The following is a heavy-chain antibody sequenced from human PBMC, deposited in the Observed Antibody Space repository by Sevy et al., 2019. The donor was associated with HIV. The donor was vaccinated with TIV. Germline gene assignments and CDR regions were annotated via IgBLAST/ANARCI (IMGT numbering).Heavy chain of an antibody. D-gene: IGHD2-15*01. CDR1: GFTFSSYA. V-gene: IGHV3-30-3*01. CDR3: ARDRWECSGGSCYSSYYYYYGMDV. J-gene: IGHJ6*02. CDR2: ISYDGSNK. Sequence: GGSLRLSCAASGFTFSSYAMHWVRQAPGKGLEWVAVISYDGSNKYYADSVKGRFTISRDNSKNTLYLQMNSLRAEDKAVYYCARDRWECSGGSCYSSYYYYYGMDVWGQGTTVTVSS.